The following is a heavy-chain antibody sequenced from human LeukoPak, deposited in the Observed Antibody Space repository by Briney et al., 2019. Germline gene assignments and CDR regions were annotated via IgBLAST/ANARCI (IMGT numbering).Heavy chain of an antibody. CDR2: IKQDGSEK. J-gene: IGHJ3*02. CDR3: ERDRTTGTLCFDWLSHPDAFDI. Sequence: GGSLRLSCAASGFTFSSYWMSWVRQAPGKGLEWVANIKQDGSEKYYVDSVKGRFTISRDNAKNSLYLQMNSLRAEDTAVYYCERDRTTGTLCFDWLSHPDAFDIWGQGTMVTVSS. V-gene: IGHV3-7*01. D-gene: IGHD3-9*01. CDR1: GFTFSSYW.